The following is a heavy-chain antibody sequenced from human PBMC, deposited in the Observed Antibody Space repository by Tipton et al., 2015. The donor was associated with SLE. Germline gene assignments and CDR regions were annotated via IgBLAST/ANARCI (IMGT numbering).Heavy chain of an antibody. V-gene: IGHV1-2*06. J-gene: IGHJ2*01. Sequence: QLVQSGPEVKKPGASVKVSCKASGYTSTGYYMHWVRQAPGQGLEWMGRINPNSGGTNYAQKFQGRVTMTRDTSISTTYMELSRLRSDDTAVYYCAFTVTTDWYFDLWGRGTLVTVSS. CDR1: GYTSTGYY. CDR3: AFTVTTDWYFDL. D-gene: IGHD4-17*01. CDR2: INPNSGGT.